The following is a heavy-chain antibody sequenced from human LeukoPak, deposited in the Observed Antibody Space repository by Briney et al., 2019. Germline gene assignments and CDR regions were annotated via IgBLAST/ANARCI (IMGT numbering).Heavy chain of an antibody. Sequence: SETLSLTCTVSGGSVSSGSHYWSWIRQPPGKGLEWIGYIYYSGSTNYNPSLKSRVTISVDTSKNQFSLKLSSVTAADTAVYYCARVLSGYSSSWYHENWFDPWGQGTLVTVSS. J-gene: IGHJ5*02. CDR3: ARVLSGYSSSWYHENWFDP. D-gene: IGHD6-13*01. V-gene: IGHV4-61*01. CDR2: IYYSGST. CDR1: GGSVSSGSHY.